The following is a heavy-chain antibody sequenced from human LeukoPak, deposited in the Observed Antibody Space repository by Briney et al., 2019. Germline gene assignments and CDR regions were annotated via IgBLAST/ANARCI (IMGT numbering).Heavy chain of an antibody. Sequence: PGGSLRLSCAASGFTFSSYAMSWVRQAPGKGLEWVSAISGSGGSTYYADSVKGRFTISRDNSKNTLYLQMNSLRAEDTAVYYCAKDFWVLPAAGTFDYWGQGTLVTVSS. J-gene: IGHJ4*02. CDR1: GFTFSSYA. D-gene: IGHD6-13*01. CDR3: AKDFWVLPAAGTFDY. CDR2: ISGSGGST. V-gene: IGHV3-23*01.